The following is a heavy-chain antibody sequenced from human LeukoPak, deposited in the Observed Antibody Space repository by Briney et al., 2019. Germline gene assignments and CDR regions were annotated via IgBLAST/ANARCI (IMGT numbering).Heavy chain of an antibody. CDR3: ARGLGYYDILTGYYYYFDY. CDR2: INHSGST. J-gene: IGHJ4*02. D-gene: IGHD3-9*01. Sequence: SETLSLTCAVYGGSFSGYYWSWIRQPPGKGLEWIGEINHSGSTNYNPSLKSRVTISVDTSKNQFSLKPSSVTAADTAVYYCARGLGYYDILTGYYYYFDYWGQGTLVTVSS. CDR1: GGSFSGYY. V-gene: IGHV4-34*01.